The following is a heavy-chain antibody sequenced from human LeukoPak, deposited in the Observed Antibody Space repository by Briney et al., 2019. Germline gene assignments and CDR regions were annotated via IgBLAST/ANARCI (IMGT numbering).Heavy chain of an antibody. V-gene: IGHV1-2*02. CDR1: GYTFTGYY. D-gene: IGHD5-24*01. CDR3: ARGGKGLQFHAFDI. Sequence: GASVKVSCKASGYTFTGYYMHWVRQAPGQGLEWMGWINPNGGGTNYAQKFQGRVTMTRDTSISTAYMELSRLRSDDTAVYYCARGGKGLQFHAFDIWGQGTMVTVSS. CDR2: INPNGGGT. J-gene: IGHJ3*02.